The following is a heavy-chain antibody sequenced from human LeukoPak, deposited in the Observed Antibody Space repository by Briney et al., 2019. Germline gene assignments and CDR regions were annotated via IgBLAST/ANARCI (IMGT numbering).Heavy chain of an antibody. J-gene: IGHJ4*02. V-gene: IGHV3-43*01. CDR3: AKVGAGVSSGWYHFDY. CDR1: GFTFDDYT. D-gene: IGHD6-19*01. CDR2: ISWDGGST. Sequence: SGGSLRLSCAASGFTFDDYTMHWVRQAPGKGLEWVSLISWDGGSTYYADSVKGRFTISRDNSKNSLYLQMNSLRAEDTAVYYCAKVGAGVSSGWYHFDYWSQGTLVTVSS.